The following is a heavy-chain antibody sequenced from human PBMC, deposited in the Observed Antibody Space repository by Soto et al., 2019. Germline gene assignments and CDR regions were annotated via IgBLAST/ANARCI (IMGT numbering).Heavy chain of an antibody. CDR1: GGAIGGYY. CDR2: VSYSGST. V-gene: IGHV4-59*01. CDR3: ARVSNPYSSSFSFDY. Sequence: PSETLSLTCSLSGGAIGGYYWSWIRQPPGKALEWIGYVSYSGSTDYHPSLKSRVSISVDTSKNQFSLKLSSVTAADTAVYYCARVSNPYSSSFSFDYWGQGTLVTVSS. D-gene: IGHD6-13*01. J-gene: IGHJ4*02.